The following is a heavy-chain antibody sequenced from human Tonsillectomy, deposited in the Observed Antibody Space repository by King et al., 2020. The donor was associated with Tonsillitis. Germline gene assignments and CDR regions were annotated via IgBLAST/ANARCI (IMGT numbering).Heavy chain of an antibody. CDR3: ARTTLGIAAANYWYVDL. Sequence: LQLQESGSGLVKPSQTLSLTCAVSGGSISSGGYSWSWIRQPPGKGLEWIGYIYHSGSTYYNPSLKSRVTISLDRSKNQFSLKLSSVTAADTAVYYCARTTLGIAAANYWYVDLWGRGTLVTVSS. CDR2: IYHSGST. CDR1: GGSISSGGYS. D-gene: IGHD6-13*01. J-gene: IGHJ2*01. V-gene: IGHV4-30-2*01.